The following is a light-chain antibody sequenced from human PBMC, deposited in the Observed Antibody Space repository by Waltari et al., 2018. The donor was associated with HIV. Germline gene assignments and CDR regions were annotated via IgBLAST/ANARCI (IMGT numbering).Light chain of an antibody. CDR2: DES. J-gene: IGKJ1*01. V-gene: IGKV1-33*01. Sequence: DIQMTQSPSSLSTSVGGRVTITCQASQDISNHLNWYQQKPGKAPKLLIYDESKLETGVPSRFSGSGSGTDFTFSISNLQPEDIATYYCQQYDNLPWTFGQGTKVEIK. CDR1: QDISNH. CDR3: QQYDNLPWT.